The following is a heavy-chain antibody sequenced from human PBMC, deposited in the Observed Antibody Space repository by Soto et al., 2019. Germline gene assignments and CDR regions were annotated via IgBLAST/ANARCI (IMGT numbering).Heavy chain of an antibody. CDR2: IKQDGTAQ. CDR1: GFTFSNHW. J-gene: IGHJ4*02. CDR3: GGSSCWPGVYDY. V-gene: IGHV3-7*05. Sequence: EVQLVESGGGLVQPGESLRLSCAASGFTFSNHWMTWLRQAPGKGLEWVANIKQDGTAQYYVDSVKGRFTNSRDDAKNSLYLQMNSLGAEDTAVYYGGGSSCWPGVYDYWGQGTMVAVSS. D-gene: IGHD6-19*01.